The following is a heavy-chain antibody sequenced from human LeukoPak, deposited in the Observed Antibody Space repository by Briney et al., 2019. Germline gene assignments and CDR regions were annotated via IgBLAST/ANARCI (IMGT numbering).Heavy chain of an antibody. D-gene: IGHD3-22*01. V-gene: IGHV3-48*03. CDR2: ISSSGYTI. CDR3: AREDPKYYYDATGPSDAFDI. J-gene: IGHJ3*02. CDR1: GFTFSHYE. Sequence: GGSLRLSCEASGFTFSHYEMNWVRQAPGKGLEWVSYISSSGYTIYYADSVKGRFTISRDNAKNSLYLQMNSLRDEDTAVYYCAREDPKYYYDATGPSDAFDIWGQGTMVTVSS.